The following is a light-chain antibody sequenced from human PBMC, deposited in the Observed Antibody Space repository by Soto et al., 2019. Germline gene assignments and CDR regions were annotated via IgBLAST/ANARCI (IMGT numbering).Light chain of an antibody. V-gene: IGKV1-33*01. CDR3: QQYENLPT. J-gene: IGKJ5*01. CDR2: DES. CDR1: PNINDD. Sequence: DIQMTHSPSSLSSSVGDRVTSTVKASPNINDDLNWYKQEPGRAPKILIYDESNLEAGVPSRFRGSGSGTDFTFTISRLQPEDIATYYCQQYENLPTFGQGTRLEI.